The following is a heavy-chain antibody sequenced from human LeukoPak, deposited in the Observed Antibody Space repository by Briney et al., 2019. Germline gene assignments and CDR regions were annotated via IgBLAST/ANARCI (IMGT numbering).Heavy chain of an antibody. J-gene: IGHJ2*01. CDR1: GFILNGYA. V-gene: IGHV3-30*04. CDR2: ITYDGHSQ. D-gene: IGHD2-15*01. CDR3: ARGPQDGYRSGESCYFWHLDV. Sequence: PGGSLRLSCAASGFILNGYAVHWVRQAPGKGLEWLAVITYDGHSQYYGESVKGRFTISRDNSKDTVSLQMNSLRSEDTAVYYCARGPQDGYRSGESCYFWHLDVWGRGTLVTVSS.